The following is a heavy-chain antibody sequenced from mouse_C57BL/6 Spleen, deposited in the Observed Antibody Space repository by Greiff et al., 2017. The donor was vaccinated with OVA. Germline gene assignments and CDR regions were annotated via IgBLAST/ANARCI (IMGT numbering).Heavy chain of an antibody. J-gene: IGHJ2*01. CDR3: ARSYYYGSSTRYYFDY. Sequence: VQLQQSGPELVKPGASVKISCKASGYTFTDYYMNWVKQSHGKSLEWIGDINPNNGGTSYNQKFKGKATLTVDKSSSTAYMELRSLTSEDSAVYYCARSYYYGSSTRYYFDYWGQGTTLTVSS. D-gene: IGHD1-1*01. CDR1: GYTFTDYY. V-gene: IGHV1-26*01. CDR2: INPNNGGT.